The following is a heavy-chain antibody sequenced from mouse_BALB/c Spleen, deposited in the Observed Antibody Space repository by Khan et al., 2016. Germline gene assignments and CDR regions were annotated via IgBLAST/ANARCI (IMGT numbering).Heavy chain of an antibody. CDR1: GFSLTTYG. CDR2: IWTGGST. D-gene: IGHD2-2*01. CDR3: ASLWLRRGDPY. Sequence: QVQLKESGPGLVQPSQSLSITCTVSGFSLTTYGVHWVRQSPGKGLEWLGVIWTGGSTAYNAAFISRLSISKDNSKIQVFVKMNSLQANDTAISYCASLWLRRGDPYWGQGTLVTVSA. V-gene: IGHV2-2*02. J-gene: IGHJ3*01.